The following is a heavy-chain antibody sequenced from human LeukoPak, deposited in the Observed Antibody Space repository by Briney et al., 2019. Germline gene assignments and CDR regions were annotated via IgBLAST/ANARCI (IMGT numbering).Heavy chain of an antibody. D-gene: IGHD1-26*01. V-gene: IGHV3-21*01. CDR2: ITSSSSYI. CDR1: GFVFYSYE. J-gene: IGHJ6*03. CDR3: ARDPYSGNYGDYYYYYMDV. Sequence: GGSLRLSCVASGFVFYSYEMNWVRQAPGKGLEWVSSITSSSSYIYYADSVKGRFTISRDNAKSSLYLQMNSLRDEDTAVYYCARDPYSGNYGDYYYYYMDVWGKGTTVTISS.